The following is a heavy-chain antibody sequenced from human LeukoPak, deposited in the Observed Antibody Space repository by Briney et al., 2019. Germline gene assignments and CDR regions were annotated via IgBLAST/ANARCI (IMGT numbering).Heavy chain of an antibody. CDR2: IIPILGIA. J-gene: IGHJ4*02. V-gene: IGHV1-69*04. D-gene: IGHD3-22*01. CDR3: ARGYYYDSSGYN. CDR1: GGTFSSCA. Sequence: GASVKVSCKASGGTFSSCAISWVRQGPGQGLELMGRIIPILGIANYAQKFQGRVTITADKSTSTAYMELSSLRSEDTAVYYCARGYYYDSSGYNWGQGTLVTVSS.